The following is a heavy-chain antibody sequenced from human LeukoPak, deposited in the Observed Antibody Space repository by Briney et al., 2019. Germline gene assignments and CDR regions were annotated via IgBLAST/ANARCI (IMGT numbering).Heavy chain of an antibody. J-gene: IGHJ4*02. Sequence: SETLSLTCAVSDYSISSGYYRGWIRQPPGKGLEWIGSIYYSGSTDYNPSLKSRVTISVDTSKKQFSLKLSSVTAADTAVYYCARNGSSGYFDSWGQGTLVTVSS. CDR1: DYSISSGYY. V-gene: IGHV4-38-2*01. CDR2: IYYSGST. D-gene: IGHD3-22*01. CDR3: ARNGSSGYFDS.